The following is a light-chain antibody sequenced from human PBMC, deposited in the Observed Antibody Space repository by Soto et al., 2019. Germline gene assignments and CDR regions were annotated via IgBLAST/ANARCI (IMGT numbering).Light chain of an antibody. Sequence: EIVLSQSPCALSLTPGERATLSCRASQSVSNNYLAWYQQKPGQAPRLLIYGASNRATGIPDRFSGSGSGTDFTLTISRLEPEDFAVYYCQHYGSLPWPFGQVTKVDIK. V-gene: IGKV3-20*01. CDR2: GAS. CDR1: QSVSNNY. CDR3: QHYGSLPWP. J-gene: IGKJ1*01.